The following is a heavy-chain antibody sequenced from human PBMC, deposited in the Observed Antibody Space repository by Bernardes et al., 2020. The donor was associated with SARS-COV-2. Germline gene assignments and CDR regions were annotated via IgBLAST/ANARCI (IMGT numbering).Heavy chain of an antibody. CDR2: IYPGDSDT. V-gene: IGHV5-51*01. Sequence: GESLKISCKGSGYSFTSYWIGWVRQMPGKGLEWMGIIYPGDSDTRYSPSFQGQVTISADKSISTAYLQWSSLKASDTAMYYCARSGSRDYGDYNWFDPWGQGTLVTVSS. CDR1: GYSFTSYW. CDR3: ARSGSRDYGDYNWFDP. D-gene: IGHD4-17*01. J-gene: IGHJ5*02.